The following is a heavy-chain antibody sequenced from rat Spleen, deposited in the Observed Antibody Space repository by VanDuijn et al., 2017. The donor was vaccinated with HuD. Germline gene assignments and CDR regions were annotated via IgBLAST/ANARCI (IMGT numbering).Heavy chain of an antibody. CDR1: GFTFSMYY. V-gene: IGHV5-25*01. D-gene: IGHD1-4*01. J-gene: IGHJ1*01. CDR2: INIGGGDT. Sequence: EVQLVESDGGLVQPGRSMKLSCAASGFTFSMYYMAWVRQAPTKGLEWVAFINIGGGDTYYRDSVKGRFTISRDNAKNTQYLQMDSLRSEDTATYYCARSGEDGYTYYWYFDFWGPGTMVTVSS. CDR3: ARSGEDGYTYYWYFDF.